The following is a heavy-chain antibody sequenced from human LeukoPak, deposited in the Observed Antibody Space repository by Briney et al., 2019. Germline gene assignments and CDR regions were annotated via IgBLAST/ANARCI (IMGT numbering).Heavy chain of an antibody. CDR2: IIPIFGTA. CDR1: GGTFSSYA. D-gene: IGHD5-18*01. Sequence: ASVKVSCKASGGTFSSYAISWVRQAPGQGLEWMGGIIPIFGTANYAQKFQGRVTITADESTSIAYMELSSLRSEDTAVYYCAREGATGTAMVSFDYWGQGTLVTVSS. CDR3: AREGATGTAMVSFDY. J-gene: IGHJ4*02. V-gene: IGHV1-69*13.